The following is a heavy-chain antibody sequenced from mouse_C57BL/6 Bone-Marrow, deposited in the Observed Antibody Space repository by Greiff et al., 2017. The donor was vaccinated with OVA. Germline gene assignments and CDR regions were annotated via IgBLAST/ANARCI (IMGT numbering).Heavy chain of an antibody. D-gene: IGHD1-1*01. V-gene: IGHV1-18*01. Sequence: VQLQQSGPELVKPGASVKIPCKASGYTFTDYNMDWVKQSHGKSLEWIGDINPNNGGTIYNQKFKGKATLTVDKSSSTAYMELRSLTSEDTAVYYCARSPTIYYYGSSYAMDYWGQGTSVTVSS. CDR2: INPNNGGT. CDR3: ARSPTIYYYGSSYAMDY. J-gene: IGHJ4*01. CDR1: GYTFTDYN.